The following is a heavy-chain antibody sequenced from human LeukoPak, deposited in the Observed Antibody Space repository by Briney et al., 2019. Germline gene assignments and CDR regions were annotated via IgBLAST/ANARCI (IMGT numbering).Heavy chain of an antibody. V-gene: IGHV3-30*02. Sequence: PGDSLRLSCAASGFTFSSYGMHWVRQVPGKGLEWVAFIRYDGSTKYYTDSVKGRFTSSRDNSKNTLFLQMNSLRVEDTAVYYCAKGKFNHYGSGSYGLDYWGQGTLVTVSS. CDR3: AKGKFNHYGSGSYGLDY. CDR1: GFTFSSYG. CDR2: IRYDGSTK. J-gene: IGHJ4*02. D-gene: IGHD3-10*01.